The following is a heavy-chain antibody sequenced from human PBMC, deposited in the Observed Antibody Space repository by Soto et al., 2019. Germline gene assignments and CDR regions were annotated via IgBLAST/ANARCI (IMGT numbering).Heavy chain of an antibody. CDR2: ISSSSSTI. V-gene: IGHV3-48*02. D-gene: IGHD3-22*01. CDR3: ARDRYYYDSSGYLLYYYYYGMDV. J-gene: IGHJ6*02. Sequence: GGSLRLSSAASGFTFSSYSMNWVRQAPGKGLEWVSYISSSSSTIYYADSVKGRFTISRDNAKNSLYLQMNSLRDEDTAVYYCARDRYYYDSSGYLLYYYYYGMDVWGQGTTVTVSS. CDR1: GFTFSSYS.